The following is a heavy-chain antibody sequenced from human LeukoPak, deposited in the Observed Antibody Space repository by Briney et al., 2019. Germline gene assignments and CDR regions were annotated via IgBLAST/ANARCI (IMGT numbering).Heavy chain of an antibody. CDR1: GGTFSSYT. CDR3: ARAYDSSGYYYDPGAFDI. Sequence: SVKVSCKASGGTFSSYTISWVRQAPGQGLEWMGRIIPILGIANYAQKFQGRVTITADKSTSTAYMVLSSLRSEDTAVYYCARAYDSSGYYYDPGAFDIWGQGTMVTVSS. CDR2: IIPILGIA. D-gene: IGHD3-22*01. J-gene: IGHJ3*02. V-gene: IGHV1-69*02.